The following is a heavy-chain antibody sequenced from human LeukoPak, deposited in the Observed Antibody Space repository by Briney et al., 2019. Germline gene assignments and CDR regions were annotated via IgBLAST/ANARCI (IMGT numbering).Heavy chain of an antibody. CDR2: IYHSGST. CDR1: GYSISSGYY. CDR3: ARVSREFDYVWGSYRWDAFDI. Sequence: SETLSLTCAVSGYSISSGYYWGWIRQPPGKGLEWIGSIYHSGSTYYNPSLKSRVTISVDTSKNQFSLKLSSVTAADTAVYYCARVSREFDYVWGSYRWDAFDIWGQGTMVTVSS. J-gene: IGHJ3*02. V-gene: IGHV4-38-2*01. D-gene: IGHD3-16*02.